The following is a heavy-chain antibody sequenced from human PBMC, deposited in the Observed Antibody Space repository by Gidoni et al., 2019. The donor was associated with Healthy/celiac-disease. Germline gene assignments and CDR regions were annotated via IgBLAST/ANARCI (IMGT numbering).Heavy chain of an antibody. CDR1: GYTFTGYY. CDR2: SNPNSGGT. Sequence: QVQLVQSGAEVKKPGASVKVSCKASGYTFTGYYMHWVRQAPGQGLEWMGWSNPNSGGTNYAQKFQGRVTMTRDTSISTAYMERSRLRSDDTAVYYCARWSDSSGYYTRNFDYWGQGTLVTVSS. CDR3: ARWSDSSGYYTRNFDY. J-gene: IGHJ4*02. D-gene: IGHD3-22*01. V-gene: IGHV1-2*02.